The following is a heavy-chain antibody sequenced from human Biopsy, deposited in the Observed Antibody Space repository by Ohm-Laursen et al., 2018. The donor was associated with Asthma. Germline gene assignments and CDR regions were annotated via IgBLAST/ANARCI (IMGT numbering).Heavy chain of an antibody. Sequence: SLRLSCAAPGFTFSTYGMHWVRQAPGKGLEWVAYIAWDGINSYYADSVKGRFTISRDNSRNTLYLQKNSLRADDTAVYYCAKRRGYSDLTDFDHWGQGTLVTVSS. V-gene: IGHV3-30*18. CDR1: GFTFSTYG. CDR2: IAWDGINS. D-gene: IGHD3-3*01. J-gene: IGHJ4*02. CDR3: AKRRGYSDLTDFDH.